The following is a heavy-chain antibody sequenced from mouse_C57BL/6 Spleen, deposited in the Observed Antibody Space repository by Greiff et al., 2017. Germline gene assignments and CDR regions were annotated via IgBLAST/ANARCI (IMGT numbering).Heavy chain of an antibody. D-gene: IGHD1-1*01. Sequence: QVQLQQPGAELVKPGASVKLSCKASGYTFTSYWMHRVKQRPGQGLEWIGMIHPNSGSTNYNEKFKSKDTLTVDKSSSTAYMQLSSLTSEDSAVYYCAGAVVGFDYWGQGTTLTVSS. CDR1: GYTFTSYW. CDR2: IHPNSGST. CDR3: AGAVVGFDY. J-gene: IGHJ2*01. V-gene: IGHV1-64*01.